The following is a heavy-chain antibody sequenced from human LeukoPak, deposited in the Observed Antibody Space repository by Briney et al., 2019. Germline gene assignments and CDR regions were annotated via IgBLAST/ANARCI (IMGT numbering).Heavy chain of an antibody. D-gene: IGHD6-13*01. CDR2: INPNSGGT. V-gene: IGHV1-2*02. Sequence: ASVKVSCKASGYTFTGYYMHWVRQAPGQGLEWMGWINPNSGGTNFAQKFQGRVTMTRDTSISTAYMELSRLRSDDTAVYYCARGHGYSSSWYYYYYGMDVWGQGTTVTVSS. J-gene: IGHJ6*02. CDR3: ARGHGYSSSWYYYYYGMDV. CDR1: GYTFTGYY.